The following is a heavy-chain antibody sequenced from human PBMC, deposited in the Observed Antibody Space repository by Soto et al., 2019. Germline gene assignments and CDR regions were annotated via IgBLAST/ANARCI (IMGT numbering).Heavy chain of an antibody. CDR3: TRVLRWLHVDY. J-gene: IGHJ4*02. D-gene: IGHD5-12*01. Sequence: ASVKVSCKASGYIFSANYIHWVRQAPGQGLEWLGWINPHSGATNYAQKFLGRVTMSADTSASTAYMDLARLKSDDTAVYYCTRVLRWLHVDYWGQGTLVTVSS. V-gene: IGHV1-2*02. CDR2: INPHSGAT. CDR1: GYIFSANY.